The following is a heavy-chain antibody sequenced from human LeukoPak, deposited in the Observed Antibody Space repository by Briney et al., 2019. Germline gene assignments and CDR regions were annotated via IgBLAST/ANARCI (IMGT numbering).Heavy chain of an antibody. Sequence: ASVKVSCKASGYTFTSYDINWVRQATGQGLEWMGWMNPNSCNTGYAQKFQGRVTMIRNTSISTAYMELSSLRSEDTAVYYCARRTRELGYCSGGSCYHDAFDIWGQGTMVTVSS. CDR1: GYTFTSYD. CDR3: ARRTRELGYCSGGSCYHDAFDI. CDR2: MNPNSCNT. V-gene: IGHV1-8*01. J-gene: IGHJ3*02. D-gene: IGHD2-15*01.